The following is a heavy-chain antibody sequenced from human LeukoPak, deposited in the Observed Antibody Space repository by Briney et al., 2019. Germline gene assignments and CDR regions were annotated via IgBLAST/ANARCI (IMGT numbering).Heavy chain of an antibody. CDR1: GFIFTNYG. D-gene: IGHD3-10*01. CDR3: AKLPSGYYGSGSYYKAWIDY. V-gene: IGHV3-23*01. Sequence: GGTLRLSCAASGFIFTNYGMSWVRQAPGKGLEWVSAISGSGGSTYYADSVKGRFTISRDNSKNTLYLQMNSLRAEDTAVYYCAKLPSGYYGSGSYYKAWIDYWGQGTLVTVSS. CDR2: ISGSGGST. J-gene: IGHJ4*02.